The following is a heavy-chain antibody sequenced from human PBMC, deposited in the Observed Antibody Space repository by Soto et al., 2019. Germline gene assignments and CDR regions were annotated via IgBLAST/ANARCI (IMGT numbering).Heavy chain of an antibody. J-gene: IGHJ3*02. V-gene: IGHV1-24*01. CDR2: FDPEDGET. D-gene: IGHD1-1*01. Sequence: EASVKVSCKVSGYTLTELSMHWVRQAPGKGLEWMGGFDPEDGETIYAQKFQGRVTMTEDTSTDTAYMELSSLRSEDTAVYYCATIPITSNAFDIWGQGTMVTVSS. CDR3: ATIPITSNAFDI. CDR1: GYTLTELS.